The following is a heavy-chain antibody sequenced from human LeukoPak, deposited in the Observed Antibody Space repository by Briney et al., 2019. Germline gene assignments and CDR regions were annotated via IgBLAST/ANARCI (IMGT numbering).Heavy chain of an antibody. CDR2: INNGGSGT. CDR3: ARGYRQQLVNWFDP. Sequence: GGSLRLSCAASGFTLSNYWMHWVRQAPGKGLVWVSRINNGGSGTTYADSVKGRFTISRDNAKNTLYLQMNSLRAEDTAVYYCARGYRQQLVNWFDPWGQGTLVTVSS. D-gene: IGHD6-13*01. CDR1: GFTLSNYW. J-gene: IGHJ5*02. V-gene: IGHV3-74*01.